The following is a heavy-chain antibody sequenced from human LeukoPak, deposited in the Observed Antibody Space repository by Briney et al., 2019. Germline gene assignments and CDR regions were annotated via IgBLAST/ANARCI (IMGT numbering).Heavy chain of an antibody. CDR2: IYYSGST. CDR3: ARGIVGDGYNYAYWYFDL. Sequence: SETLSLTCTVSGGSISSHYWSWIRQPPGKGLEWIGYIYYSGSTNYNPSLKSRVTISVDTSKNQFSLKLSSVTAADTAVYYCARGIVGDGYNYAYWYFDLWGRGTLVTVSS. V-gene: IGHV4-59*11. J-gene: IGHJ2*01. CDR1: GGSISSHY. D-gene: IGHD5-24*01.